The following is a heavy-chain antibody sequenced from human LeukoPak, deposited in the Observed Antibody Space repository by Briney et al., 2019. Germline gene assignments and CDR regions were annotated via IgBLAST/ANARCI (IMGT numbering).Heavy chain of an antibody. Sequence: GSLRLSCAASGFTFSSYGMHWVRQAPGKGLEWVAVIWYDGSNKYYADSVKGRFTISRDNSKNTLYLQMNSLRAEDTAVYYCASGYSYGYAGGLDYWGQGTLVTVSS. V-gene: IGHV3-33*01. J-gene: IGHJ4*02. CDR2: IWYDGSNK. CDR3: ASGYSYGYAGGLDY. D-gene: IGHD5-18*01. CDR1: GFTFSSYG.